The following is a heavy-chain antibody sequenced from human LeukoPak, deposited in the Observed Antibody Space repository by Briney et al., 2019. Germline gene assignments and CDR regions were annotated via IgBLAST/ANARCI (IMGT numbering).Heavy chain of an antibody. CDR3: ARGGSYFDY. J-gene: IGHJ4*02. CDR1: GSSFTSYW. V-gene: IGHV5-51*01. Sequence: GASLQISCEGSGSSFTSYWIGWVRQLPGKGLEWMGIIYPGDSDTRYSPSFQGQVTISADKSISTAYLQWSSLKASDTAMYYGARGGSYFDYWGQGTLVTVSS. CDR2: IYPGDSDT.